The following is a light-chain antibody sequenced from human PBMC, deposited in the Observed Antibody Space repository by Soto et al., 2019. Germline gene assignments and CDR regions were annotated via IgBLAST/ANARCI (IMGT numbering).Light chain of an antibody. CDR3: FSFTTTSTHV. J-gene: IGLJ1*01. CDR2: EVN. V-gene: IGLV2-14*01. Sequence: QAALTQPASLSGSPGQSITISCTGTSSDIGAYDYVSWFQQHPGKAPKLMISEVNNRPSGVSNRFSGSKSGNTGYLTISGLQVEDEAGYFCFSFTTTSTHVFGTGTKVTVL. CDR1: SSDIGAYDY.